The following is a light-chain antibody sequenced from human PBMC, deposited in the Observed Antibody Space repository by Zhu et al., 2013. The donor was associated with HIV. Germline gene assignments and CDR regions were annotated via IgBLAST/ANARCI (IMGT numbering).Light chain of an antibody. Sequence: EVVLTQSPVILAVSPGERATLSCRTSQSVDTNLAWYQQRAGQAPRLLIYGASSRATGIPDRFSGSGSGTDFTLTISGLQPEDFATYYCQQAHSFPITFGQGTRLEI. V-gene: IGKV3D-15*01. CDR3: QQAHSFPIT. J-gene: IGKJ5*01. CDR2: GAS. CDR1: QSVDTN.